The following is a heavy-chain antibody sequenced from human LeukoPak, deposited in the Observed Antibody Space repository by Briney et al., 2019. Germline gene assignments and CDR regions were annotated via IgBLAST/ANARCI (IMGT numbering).Heavy chain of an antibody. J-gene: IGHJ4*02. Sequence: ASVKVSCKASGYTFTSYGISWVRQAPGQGLEWMGWISAYNGNTNYAQKLQGRVTMTTVTSTSTAYMELRSLRSDDTAVYYCARDNVVVTATTNFDYWGQGTLVTVSS. D-gene: IGHD2-21*02. CDR1: GYTFTSYG. CDR2: ISAYNGNT. V-gene: IGHV1-18*04. CDR3: ARDNVVVTATTNFDY.